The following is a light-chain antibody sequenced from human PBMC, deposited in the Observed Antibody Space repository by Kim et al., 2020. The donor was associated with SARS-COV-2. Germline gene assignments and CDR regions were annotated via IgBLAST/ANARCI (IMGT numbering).Light chain of an antibody. CDR3: QSFDSSLSGPV. V-gene: IGLV1-40*01. J-gene: IGLJ3*02. CDR1: SSNIGAGYD. CDR2: GNS. Sequence: QSVLTQPPSVSGAPGQRVTISCTGTSSNIGAGYDAHWYQQLPGTAPKLLIFGNSKRPSGVPDRISGSKSGTSASLAITGLQAEDEADYYCQSFDSSLSGPVFGGGTKLTVV.